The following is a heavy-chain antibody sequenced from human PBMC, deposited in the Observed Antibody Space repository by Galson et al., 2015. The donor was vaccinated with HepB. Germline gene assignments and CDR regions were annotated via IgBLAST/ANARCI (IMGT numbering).Heavy chain of an antibody. D-gene: IGHD1-14*01. Sequence: LRLSCAASGFTFSSYSMNWVRQAPGKGLEWVSSISSSSSYIYYADSVKGRFTISRDNAKNSLYLQMNSLRAEDTAVYYCARVYRGYYYYYMDVCGKGTTVTLSS. J-gene: IGHJ6*03. CDR2: ISSSSSYI. V-gene: IGHV3-21*01. CDR3: ARVYRGYYYYYMDV. CDR1: GFTFSSYS.